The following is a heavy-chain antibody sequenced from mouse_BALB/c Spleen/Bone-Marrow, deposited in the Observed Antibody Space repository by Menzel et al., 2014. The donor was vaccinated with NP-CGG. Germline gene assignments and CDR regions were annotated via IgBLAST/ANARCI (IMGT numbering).Heavy chain of an antibody. CDR3: GRHDHYGSSYDGMDY. J-gene: IGHJ4*01. D-gene: IGHD1-1*01. Sequence: EVMLVESGGDLVKPGGSLKLSCAASGFAFSSYDTSWVRQTPEKRLEWVAYISSGGGTTYYPDTVKGRFTISRDNAKNTLYLQMSSLKSEDTAMYYCGRHDHYGSSYDGMDYWGQGTSVTVSS. V-gene: IGHV5-12-1*01. CDR2: ISSGGGTT. CDR1: GFAFSSYD.